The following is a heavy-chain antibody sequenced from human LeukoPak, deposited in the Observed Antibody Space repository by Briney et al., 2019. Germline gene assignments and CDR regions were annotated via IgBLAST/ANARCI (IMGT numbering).Heavy chain of an antibody. CDR1: GFTVSSSY. Sequence: GGSLRLSCAASGFTVSSSYMSWVRQAPGKGLEWVSVIYSDGSTYYLDSVKGRFTISRDNSKNTLYLQMNSLRAEDTAVYYCARVITIFGIHYYYYMDVWGKGTTVTVSS. J-gene: IGHJ6*03. D-gene: IGHD3-3*01. CDR3: ARVITIFGIHYYYYMDV. CDR2: IYSDGST. V-gene: IGHV3-53*01.